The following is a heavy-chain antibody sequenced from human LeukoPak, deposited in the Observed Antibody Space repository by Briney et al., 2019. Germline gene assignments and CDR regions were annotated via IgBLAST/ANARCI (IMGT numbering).Heavy chain of an antibody. CDR3: ARVSYCSSTSCRPDI. Sequence: SGTLSLTCAVSGGSISSSNWWSWVRQPPGKGLAWIGEIYHSGSTNYNPSLKSRVTISVDKSKNQFSLKLSSVTAADTAVYYCARVSYCSSTSCRPDIWGQGTMVTVPS. J-gene: IGHJ3*02. CDR2: IYHSGST. CDR1: GGSISSSNW. D-gene: IGHD2-2*01. V-gene: IGHV4-4*02.